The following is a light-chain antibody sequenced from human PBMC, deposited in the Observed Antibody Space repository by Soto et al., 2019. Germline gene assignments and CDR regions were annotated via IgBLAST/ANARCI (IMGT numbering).Light chain of an antibody. V-gene: IGKV2-24*01. J-gene: IGKJ2*01. Sequence: DIVLTQTRLSSPVTLGQPASISCRSSQSLVHIDGNTYFNWLQQRPGQPPRPLIYKISNRFPGVPDRFSGSGAGTDFTLKISGVEAEDVGVYYCMQATQSYTFGQGTRLEIK. CDR1: QSLVHIDGNTY. CDR3: MQATQSYT. CDR2: KIS.